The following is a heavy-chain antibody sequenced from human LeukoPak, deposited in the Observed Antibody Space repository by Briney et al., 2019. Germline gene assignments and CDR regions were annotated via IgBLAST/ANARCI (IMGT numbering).Heavy chain of an antibody. V-gene: IGHV3-30*18. J-gene: IGHJ6*02. CDR2: ISYDGSNK. CDR3: AKSIAAAGKSSGALYYYYGMDV. CDR1: GFTFSSYG. D-gene: IGHD6-13*01. Sequence: GGSLRLSCAASGFTFSSYGMHWVRPAPGKGLPWVAVISYDGSNKYYADSVKGRFTISRNNSKNTLYLQMNSLRAEDTAVYYCAKSIAAAGKSSGALYYYYGMDVWGQGTTVTVSS.